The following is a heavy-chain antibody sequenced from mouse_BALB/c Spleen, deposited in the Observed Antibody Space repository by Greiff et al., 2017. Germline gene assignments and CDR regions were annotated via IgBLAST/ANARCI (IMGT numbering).Heavy chain of an antibody. CDR2: ISDGGSYT. CDR1: GFTFSDYY. D-gene: IGHD1-1*01. CDR3: ARGAYYGSSTWFAY. V-gene: IGHV5-4*02. J-gene: IGHJ3*01. Sequence: EVKLMESGGGLVKPGGSLKLSCAASGFTFSDYYMYWVRQTPEKRLEWVATISDGGSYTYYPDSVKGRFTISRDNAKNNLYLQMSSLKSEDTAMYYCARGAYYGSSTWFAYWGQGTLVTVSA.